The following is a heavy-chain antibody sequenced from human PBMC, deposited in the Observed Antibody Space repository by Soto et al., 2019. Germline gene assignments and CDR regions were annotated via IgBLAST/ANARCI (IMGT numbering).Heavy chain of an antibody. J-gene: IGHJ4*02. Sequence: QVQLQQWGAGLLKPSETLSLTCAVYGGSFSGYYWSWIRQPPGKGLEWIGEINHSGSTNYNPSLKGRVTISVDTSKNQFSLKLSSVTAADTAVYYCARGGVADSSGYYYDYWGQGTLVTVSS. CDR1: GGSFSGYY. V-gene: IGHV4-34*01. CDR2: INHSGST. CDR3: ARGGVADSSGYYYDY. D-gene: IGHD3-22*01.